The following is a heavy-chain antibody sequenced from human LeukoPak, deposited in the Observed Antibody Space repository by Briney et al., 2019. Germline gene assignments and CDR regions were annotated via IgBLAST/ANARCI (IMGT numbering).Heavy chain of an antibody. V-gene: IGHV3-53*01. CDR1: GFTVSSTY. D-gene: IGHD2-2*01. Sequence: GGSLRLSWAASGFTVSSTYMSWVRQAPGKGLEWVSVIYSGGSTYYADSVKGRFTISRDNSKNTLYLQMNSLRAEDTAVYYCAKEAQGCSINSCYFDSWGQGTLVTVSS. CDR3: AKEAQGCSINSCYFDS. CDR2: IYSGGST. J-gene: IGHJ4*02.